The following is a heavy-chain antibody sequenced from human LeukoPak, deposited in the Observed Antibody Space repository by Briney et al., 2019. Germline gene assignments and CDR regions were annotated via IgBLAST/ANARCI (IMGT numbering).Heavy chain of an antibody. D-gene: IGHD3-22*01. V-gene: IGHV1-2*02. CDR3: ARLNYYDSSGYYWGVFPPPYFDY. CDR1: GYTFTGYY. J-gene: IGHJ4*02. Sequence: ASVKVSCKASGYTFTGYYMHWVRQAPGQGLEWMGWINPNSGGTNYAQKFQGRVTMTRDTSISTAYMELSRLRSDDTAVYYCARLNYYDSSGYYWGVFPPPYFDYWGQGTLVTVSS. CDR2: INPNSGGT.